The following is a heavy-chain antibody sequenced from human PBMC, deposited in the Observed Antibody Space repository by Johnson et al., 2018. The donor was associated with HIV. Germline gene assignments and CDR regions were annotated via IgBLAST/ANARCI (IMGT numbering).Heavy chain of an antibody. D-gene: IGHD7-27*01. J-gene: IGHJ3*02. V-gene: IGHV3-11*01. CDR3: ANLFRGDWGFDAFDI. CDR2: ISGSGGAI. CDR1: GFTFSDYY. Sequence: QVQVVESGGGLVKPGGSLRLSCAASGFTFSDYYMSWIRQAPGKGLEWVSYISGSGGAIYYADSVKGRFTISRGNAKNSLYLQMNSLRAEDTALYYCANLFRGDWGFDAFDIWGQGTMVTVSS.